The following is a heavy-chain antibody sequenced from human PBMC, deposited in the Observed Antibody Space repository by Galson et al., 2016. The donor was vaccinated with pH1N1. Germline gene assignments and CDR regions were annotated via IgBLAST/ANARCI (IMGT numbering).Heavy chain of an antibody. CDR2: ISYDGSNK. CDR1: GFTFSSYA. J-gene: IGHJ4*02. D-gene: IGHD6-13*01. V-gene: IGHV3-30*18. CDR3: AKVVRGSSWPSFDY. Sequence: SLRLSCAASGFTFSSYAMNWVRQAPGKGLEWVAVISYDGSNKYYADSVKGRFTISRDNSKNTLYLQMNSLRAEDTAVYYCAKVVRGSSWPSFDYWGQGTLVTVSS.